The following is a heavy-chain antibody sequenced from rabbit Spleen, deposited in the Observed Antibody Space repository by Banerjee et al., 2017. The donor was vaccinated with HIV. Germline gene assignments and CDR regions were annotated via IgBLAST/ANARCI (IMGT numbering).Heavy chain of an antibody. CDR3: ARDLVGVIGWNFYL. J-gene: IGHJ4*01. V-gene: IGHV1S45*01. Sequence: QEQLVESGGGLVQPTGSLTLTCKASGFSFGDRDVMCWVRQAPGKGLEWIACINAATGKPVYVTWAKGRFTISRTSSTTVTLRMTSLTAADRAAYFCARDLVGVIGWNFYLWGPGTLVTVS. D-gene: IGHD1-1*01. CDR1: GFSFGDRDV. CDR2: INAATGKP.